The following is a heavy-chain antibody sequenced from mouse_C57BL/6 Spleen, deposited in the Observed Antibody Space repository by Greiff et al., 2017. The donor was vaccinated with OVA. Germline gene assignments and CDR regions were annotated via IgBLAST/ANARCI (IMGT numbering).Heavy chain of an antibody. CDR1: GFNIQDDY. CDR2: IDPENGDT. J-gene: IGHJ2*01. V-gene: IGHV14-4*01. Sequence: VQLQQSGAELVRPGASVKLSCTASGFNIQDDYMHWVKQRPEQGLEWIGRIDPENGDTEYAAKFQGKATITADTSSNTAYLQLSSLTSEDTAVYYCTTGYYDSFDYWGQGTTLTVSS. CDR3: TTGYYDSFDY. D-gene: IGHD1-1*01.